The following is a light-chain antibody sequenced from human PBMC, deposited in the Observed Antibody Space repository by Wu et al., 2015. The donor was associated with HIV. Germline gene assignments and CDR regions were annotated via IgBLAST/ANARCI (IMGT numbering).Light chain of an antibody. CDR2: DAS. CDR1: QSVGSF. CDR3: HQYGSGYLYK. Sequence: EIVLTQSPGTLSLSPGERATLSCRASQSVGSFLAWYQQKPGQAPRLLIYDASSRAAGIPVRFSGSGSGTDFSLTISRLEPEDSAVYYCHQYGSGYLYKFGQGTKLEIK. J-gene: IGKJ2*01. V-gene: IGKV3-20*01.